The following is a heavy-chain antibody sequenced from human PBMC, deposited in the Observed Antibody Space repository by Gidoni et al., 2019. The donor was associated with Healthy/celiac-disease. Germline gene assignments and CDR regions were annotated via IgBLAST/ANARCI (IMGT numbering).Heavy chain of an antibody. J-gene: IGHJ3*02. CDR3: AKGPTMVRGAGGAFDI. Sequence: EVQLLESGGGLVQPGGSLRLSCAASGFTFSRYAMSWVRQAPGKGLEWVSAISGSGGSTYYADSVKGRFTISRDNSKNTLYLQMNSLRAEDTAVYYCAKGPTMVRGAGGAFDIWGQGTMVTVSS. V-gene: IGHV3-23*01. CDR2: ISGSGGST. D-gene: IGHD3-10*01. CDR1: GFTFSRYA.